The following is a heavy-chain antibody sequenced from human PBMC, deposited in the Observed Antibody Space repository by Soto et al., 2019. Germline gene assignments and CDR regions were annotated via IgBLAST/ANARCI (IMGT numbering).Heavy chain of an antibody. CDR2: IGSGFNI. J-gene: IGHJ4*02. CDR3: ASDQNWAFDN. Sequence: EVQLVESGGGLVQPGGSLRLSCAVSGFPLSTLHMNWVRQAPGKGLEWISYIGSGFNIFYADSVEGRFTISRDNAKNSLYLQMNSLRDEDTALYYCASDQNWAFDNWGQGILVAVSS. V-gene: IGHV3-48*02. CDR1: GFPLSTLH. D-gene: IGHD3-16*01.